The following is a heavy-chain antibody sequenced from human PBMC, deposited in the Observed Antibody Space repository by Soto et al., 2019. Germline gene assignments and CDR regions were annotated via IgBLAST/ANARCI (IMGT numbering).Heavy chain of an antibody. V-gene: IGHV2-5*01. CDR2: IFWNDDK. D-gene: IGHD3-10*01. J-gene: IGHJ1*01. Sequence: QITLKESGPTLVNPTQTLTLTCTFSGFSLTTPGVGVGWVRQPPGKALEWLALIFWNDDKRYSPSLKRRLTITKDTSSNQVVLAVTSMDPGDPATYYCVHVSPYARDWYGGTEYFQHLGQGTLVTVSS. CDR3: VHVSPYARDWYGGTEYFQH. CDR1: GFSLTTPGVG.